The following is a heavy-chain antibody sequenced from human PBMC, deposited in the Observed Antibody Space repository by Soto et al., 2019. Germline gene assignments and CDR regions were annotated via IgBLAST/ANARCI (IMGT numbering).Heavy chain of an antibody. CDR1: GFTFSNYA. J-gene: IGHJ4*02. CDR3: ARAIRLGDYVALPLDY. V-gene: IGHV3-23*01. CDR2: ISGSGDST. Sequence: EEQLLESGGGLVQPGRSLRLSCAASGFTFSNYAMNWVRQAPGKGLEWVSVISGSGDSTYYTDSVKGRFTISRDNFKSTLHLQLSSLTAEDTAVYYCARAIRLGDYVALPLDYWGQGMLVTVSS. D-gene: IGHD4-17*01.